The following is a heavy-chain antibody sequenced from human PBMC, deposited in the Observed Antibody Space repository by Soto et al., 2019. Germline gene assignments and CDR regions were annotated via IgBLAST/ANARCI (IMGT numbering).Heavy chain of an antibody. V-gene: IGHV4-31*03. CDR2: IYYSGST. CDR3: ARDSRQLTQGWFDP. D-gene: IGHD6-13*01. J-gene: IGHJ5*02. Sequence: SETLSLTCSVSGCSISSGCYYWSWIRQHPGKGLEWIGYIYYSGSTYYNPSLKSRVTISVDTSKNQFFLKLSSVTAADTAVYYCARDSRQLTQGWFDPWGQGTLVTVSS. CDR1: GCSISSGCYY.